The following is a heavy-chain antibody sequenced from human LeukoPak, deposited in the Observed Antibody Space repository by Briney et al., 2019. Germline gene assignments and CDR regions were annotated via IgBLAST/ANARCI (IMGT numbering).Heavy chain of an antibody. V-gene: IGHV1-2*02. Sequence: ASVKVSCKASGYTFTGYYIHWVRQAPGQGLEWMGWINPNSGGTNYAQKFQGRVTMTRDTSISTAYMELSRLRADDTAVYYCARGSFSTDAPLVLDYFHHWGQGTLVTDSS. CDR2: INPNSGGT. D-gene: IGHD5-18*01. J-gene: IGHJ1*01. CDR1: GYTFTGYY. CDR3: ARGSFSTDAPLVLDYFHH.